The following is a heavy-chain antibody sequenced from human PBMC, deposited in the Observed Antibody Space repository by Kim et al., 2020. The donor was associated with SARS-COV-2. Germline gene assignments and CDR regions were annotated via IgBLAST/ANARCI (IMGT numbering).Heavy chain of an antibody. V-gene: IGHV4-31*02. Sequence: PPLRSRVTISVDTSKNQFSLKLSSVTAADTAVYYCARIRSGSYYTNWFDPWGQGTLVTVSS. D-gene: IGHD3-10*01. J-gene: IGHJ5*02. CDR3: ARIRSGSYYTNWFDP.